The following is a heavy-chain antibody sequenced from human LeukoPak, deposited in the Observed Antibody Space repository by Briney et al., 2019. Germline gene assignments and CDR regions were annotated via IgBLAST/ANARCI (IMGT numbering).Heavy chain of an antibody. V-gene: IGHV3-64*04. CDR3: ARDRAAADLDY. CDR1: GFTFSSFA. CDR2: ISRNGGST. D-gene: IGHD6-13*01. Sequence: GGSLRLSCSASGFTFSSFAMHWVRQAPGKGLEYVAAISRNGGSTYYADSVKGRFTISRDNSKNTLYLQMNSLRAEDTAVYYCARDRAAADLDYWGQGTLVTVSS. J-gene: IGHJ4*02.